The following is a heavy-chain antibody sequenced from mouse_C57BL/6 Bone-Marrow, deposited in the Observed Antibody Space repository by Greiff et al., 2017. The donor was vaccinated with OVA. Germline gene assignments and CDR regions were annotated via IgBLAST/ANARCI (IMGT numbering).Heavy chain of an antibody. Sequence: EVQLVESGGGLVKPGGSLKLSCAASGFTFSDYGMHWVRQAPEKGLEWVAYISSGSSTIYYADTVKGRFTISRDNAKNTLFLQMTSLRSEDTAMYYCATRSGFAYWGQGTLVTVSA. CDR3: ATRSGFAY. J-gene: IGHJ3*01. CDR2: ISSGSSTI. CDR1: GFTFSDYG. V-gene: IGHV5-17*01.